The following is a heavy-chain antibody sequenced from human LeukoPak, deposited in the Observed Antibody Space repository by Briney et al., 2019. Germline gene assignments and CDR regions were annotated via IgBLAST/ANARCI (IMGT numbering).Heavy chain of an antibody. V-gene: IGHV3-53*01. J-gene: IGHJ3*02. D-gene: IGHD6-13*01. CDR1: GLTVSSNY. Sequence: GGSLRLSCAASGLTVSSNYMSWVRQAPGKGLEWVSVIYSGGSTYCADSVKGRFTISRDNSKNTLYLQMNSLRAEDTAVYYCAKDKQRVAFDIWGQGTMVTVSS. CDR2: IYSGGST. CDR3: AKDKQRVAFDI.